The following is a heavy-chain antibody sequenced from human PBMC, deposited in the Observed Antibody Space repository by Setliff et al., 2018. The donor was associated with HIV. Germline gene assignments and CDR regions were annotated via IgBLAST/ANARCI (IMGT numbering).Heavy chain of an antibody. CDR3: ARVITMVWTTFDP. CDR1: GYSISSGYY. Sequence: SETLSLTCAVSGYSISSGYYWSWVRQPPGKGLEWIGEIYHSGGTNYNPSLKSRVTISLDKSKNHFSLELRSVTAADTAVYYCARVITMVWTTFDPWGQGTLVTVSS. J-gene: IGHJ5*02. CDR2: IYHSGGT. V-gene: IGHV4-4*02. D-gene: IGHD3-10*01.